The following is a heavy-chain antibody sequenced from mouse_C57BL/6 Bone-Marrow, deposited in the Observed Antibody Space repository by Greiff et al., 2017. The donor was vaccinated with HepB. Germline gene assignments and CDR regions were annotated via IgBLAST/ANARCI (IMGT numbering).Heavy chain of an antibody. V-gene: IGHV1-18*01. CDR3: ARRCYSNSTWFAY. CDR1: GYTFTDYN. Sequence: VQLQQSGPELVKPGASVKISCKASGYTFTDYNMDWVKQSPGKSLEWIGDINPNNGGTNYNKKFKGKATLTVDKSSSTAYMQLRSLTSEDTAVYYCARRCYSNSTWFAYWGQGTLVTVSA. J-gene: IGHJ3*01. D-gene: IGHD2-5*01. CDR2: INPNNGGT.